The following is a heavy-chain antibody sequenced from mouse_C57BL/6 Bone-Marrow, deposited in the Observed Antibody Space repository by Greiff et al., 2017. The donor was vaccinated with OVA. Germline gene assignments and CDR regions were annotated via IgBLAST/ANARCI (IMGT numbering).Heavy chain of an antibody. V-gene: IGHV1-26*01. D-gene: IGHD2-1*01. Sequence: EVQLQQSGPELVKPGASVKISCKASGYTFTDYYMNWVKQSHGKSLEWIGDINPNNGGTSYNQKFKGKATLTVDKSSSTAYMELRSLTSEDSAVYYCARWVGNYLYFGVWGTGNTVTVSS. CDR1: GYTFTDYY. CDR3: ARWVGNYLYFGV. J-gene: IGHJ1*03. CDR2: INPNNGGT.